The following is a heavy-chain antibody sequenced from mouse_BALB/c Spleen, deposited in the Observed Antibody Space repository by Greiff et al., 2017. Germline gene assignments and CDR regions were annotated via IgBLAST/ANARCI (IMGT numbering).Heavy chain of an antibody. CDR3: ARDGNYGPFAY. Sequence: EVKLMESGGGLVKPGGSLKLSCAASGFTFSDYYMYWVRQTPEKSLEWVATISAGGSYTYYPDSVKGRFTISRDNAKNNLYLQMSSLKSEDTAMYYCARDGNYGPFAYWGEGTLVTVSA. J-gene: IGHJ3*01. CDR2: ISAGGSYT. V-gene: IGHV5-4*02. D-gene: IGHD1-2*01. CDR1: GFTFSDYY.